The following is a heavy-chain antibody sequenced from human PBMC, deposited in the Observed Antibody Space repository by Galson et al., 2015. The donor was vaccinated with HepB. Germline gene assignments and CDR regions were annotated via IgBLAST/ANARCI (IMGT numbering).Heavy chain of an antibody. CDR1: GFTFSRYA. J-gene: IGHJ3*02. Sequence: SLRLSCAASGFTFSRYAMNWVRQAPGKGLEWVSYISKGGDIIFYADSVKGRFTISGDTAQSSVSLLMNNLRADDTAVYYCARVSLRAFDIWGQGTLVTVSS. CDR3: ARVSLRAFDI. V-gene: IGHV3-48*01. CDR2: ISKGGDII. D-gene: IGHD3-10*01.